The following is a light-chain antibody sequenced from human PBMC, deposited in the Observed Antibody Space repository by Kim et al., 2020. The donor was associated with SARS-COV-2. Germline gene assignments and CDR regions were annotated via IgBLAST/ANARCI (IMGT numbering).Light chain of an antibody. CDR3: RQATQFPFT. V-gene: IGKV2-24*01. J-gene: IGKJ4*01. CDR2: EMS. Sequence: PACISCRSSQSLVYGDGNTCLSWLQQRPGQPPRLLSCEMSKRFCGVADRLSGSGAGTDVTLKISGVGAGGGGVYCCRQATQFPFTFGGGTKVDIK. CDR1: QSLVYGDGNTC.